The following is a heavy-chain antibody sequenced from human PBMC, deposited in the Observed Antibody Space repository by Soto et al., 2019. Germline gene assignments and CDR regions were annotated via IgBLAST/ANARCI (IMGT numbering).Heavy chain of an antibody. V-gene: IGHV3-33*01. CDR1: GFTFSSYG. Sequence: GGSLRLSCAASGFTFSSYGMHWVRQAPGKGLEWVAVIWYDGSNKYYADSVKGRFTISRDNSKNTLYLQMNSLRAEDTAVYYCARDGEGNQLLKYGMDVWGQGTTVTVSS. CDR3: ARDGEGNQLLKYGMDV. D-gene: IGHD2-2*01. CDR2: IWYDGSNK. J-gene: IGHJ6*02.